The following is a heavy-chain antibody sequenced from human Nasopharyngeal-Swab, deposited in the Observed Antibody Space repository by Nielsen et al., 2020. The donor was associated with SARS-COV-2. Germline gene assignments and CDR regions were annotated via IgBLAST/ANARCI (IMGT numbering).Heavy chain of an antibody. CDR1: GFNFSTFW. CDR2: INTDGRRT. D-gene: IGHD4-23*01. V-gene: IGHV3-74*01. Sequence: GESLKISCAASGFNFSTFWMHWVRQVPGEGLVWVSRINTDGRRTNYAESVKGRFTISRDNVKNMLYLQMNNLRPEDTAVYYCARDLGGFGGYWGQGTLATVSS. J-gene: IGHJ4*02. CDR3: ARDLGGFGGY.